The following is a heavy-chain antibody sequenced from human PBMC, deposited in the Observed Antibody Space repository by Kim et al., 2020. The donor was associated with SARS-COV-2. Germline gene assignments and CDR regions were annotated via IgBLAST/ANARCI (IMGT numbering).Heavy chain of an antibody. D-gene: IGHD6-6*01. V-gene: IGHV3-23*03. CDR2: IYSGGSST. Sequence: GGSLRLSCAASGFTFSSYAMSWVRQAPGKGLEWVSVIYSGGSSTYYADSVKGRFTISRDNSKNTLYLQMNSLRAEDTAVYYCAKGRSSCDYWGQGTLVAVSS. CDR3: AKGRSSCDY. J-gene: IGHJ4*02. CDR1: GFTFSSYA.